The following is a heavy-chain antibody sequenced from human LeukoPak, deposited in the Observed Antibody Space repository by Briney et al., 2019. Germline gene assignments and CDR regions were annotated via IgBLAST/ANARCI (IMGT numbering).Heavy chain of an antibody. CDR3: AKESGKFDY. Sequence: GGSLRLSCVASVLNFVDSAMHWVRQAAGKGLEWVSLINADGGSTVSVDSVKGRFSISRDKSKNSLYLQMNSLRSEDTAMYYCAKESGKFDYWGQGTLVAVSS. J-gene: IGHJ4*02. V-gene: IGHV3-43*02. CDR1: VLNFVDSA. CDR2: INADGGST.